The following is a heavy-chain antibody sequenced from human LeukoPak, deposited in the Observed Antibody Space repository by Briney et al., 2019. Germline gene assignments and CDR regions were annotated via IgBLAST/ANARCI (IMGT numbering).Heavy chain of an antibody. CDR2: INQDGSER. V-gene: IGHV3-7*01. J-gene: IGHJ4*02. CDR1: GFTFNAYW. CDR3: ARLKDDVTKLDY. Sequence: GGSLRLSCAASGFTFNAYWMSWVRQAPGKGLERVASINQDGSERRYVDSVQGRFTISRDNTKNSLFLQMNSLRAEDTAVYYCARLKDDVTKLDYWGQGTLVTVSS. D-gene: IGHD2-8*01.